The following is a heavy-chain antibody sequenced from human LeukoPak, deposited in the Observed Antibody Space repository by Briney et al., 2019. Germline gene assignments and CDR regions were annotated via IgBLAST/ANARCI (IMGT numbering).Heavy chain of an antibody. D-gene: IGHD1-14*01. CDR2: ISSRSIYI. CDR3: VRENHGSFDY. Sequence: PGGSLRLSCSASGFSFNTYYVNWVRQAPGKGLEWVSCISSRSIYIFYADSVRGRFAISRDDSKNSLYLQMNSLIAEDTAVYYCVRENHGSFDYWGQGSLVTVSS. V-gene: IGHV3-21*01. CDR1: GFSFNTYY. J-gene: IGHJ4*02.